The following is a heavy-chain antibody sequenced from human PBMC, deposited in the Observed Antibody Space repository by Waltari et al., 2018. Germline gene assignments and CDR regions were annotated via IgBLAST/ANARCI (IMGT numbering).Heavy chain of an antibody. Sequence: EEQLVESGGGVIQIGGSLRLSCEGSGFSVSENYMNWVRQGPGKGLEWVSTIDRDGNTYYADSVKGRFATSRGSSRDTVYFEMNSLRPDDTAVYYCASTLHLDGWLDGFDIWGQGTVVTVSS. CDR1: GFSVSENY. CDR3: ASTLHLDGWLDGFDI. CDR2: IDRDGNT. D-gene: IGHD1-1*01. J-gene: IGHJ3*02. V-gene: IGHV3-53*01.